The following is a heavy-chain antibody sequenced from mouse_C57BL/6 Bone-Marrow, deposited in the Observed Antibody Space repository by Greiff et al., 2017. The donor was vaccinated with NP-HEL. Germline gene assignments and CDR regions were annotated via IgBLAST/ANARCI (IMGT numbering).Heavy chain of an antibody. CDR2: ISYDGSN. J-gene: IGHJ2*01. Sequence: EVKLQESGPGLVKPSQSLSLTCSVTGYSITSGYYWNWIRQFPGNKLEWMGYISYDGSNNYNPSLKNRISITRDTSKNQFFLKLNSVTTEDTATYYCARVYDPWGQGTTLTVSS. CDR1: GYSITSGYY. CDR3: ARVYDP. V-gene: IGHV3-6*01. D-gene: IGHD1-1*01.